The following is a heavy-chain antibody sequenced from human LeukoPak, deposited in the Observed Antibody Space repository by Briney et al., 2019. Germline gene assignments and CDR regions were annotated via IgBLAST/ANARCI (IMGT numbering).Heavy chain of an antibody. CDR3: ARDTDTFDI. J-gene: IGHJ3*02. CDR2: IYTGETT. Sequence: GGSLRLSCVASGFTFSDAWVTWVRQAPGKGLEWVSVIYTGETTYYADSVKGRFTISRDNSKNTLYLQMNSLRAEDTAVYYCARDTDTFDIWGQGTMVTVSS. CDR1: GFTFSDAW. V-gene: IGHV3-66*01.